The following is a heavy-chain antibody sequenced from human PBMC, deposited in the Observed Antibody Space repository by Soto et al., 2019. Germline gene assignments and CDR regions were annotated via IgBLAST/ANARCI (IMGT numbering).Heavy chain of an antibody. D-gene: IGHD3-22*01. CDR2: INGQGGSP. J-gene: IGHJ5*01. CDR1: GCNLSNYD. CDR3: ARNGDSSDYRGWFDS. Sequence: PGGSQRHPYAVSGCNLSNYDMSWVRQAPGKGLVWVSRINGQGGSPSYADSVKGRFTISRDNAKNTLYLQMNSLRAEDTAVYYCARNGDSSDYRGWFDSWGQGTLVTVFS. V-gene: IGHV3-74*01.